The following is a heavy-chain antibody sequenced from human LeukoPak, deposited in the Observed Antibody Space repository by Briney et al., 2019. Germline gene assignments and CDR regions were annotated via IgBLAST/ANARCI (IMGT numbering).Heavy chain of an antibody. CDR2: IYYSGST. CDR3: ARVGQLAHYFDY. J-gene: IGHJ4*02. D-gene: IGHD6-13*01. V-gene: IGHV4-61*10. CDR1: GGSISSGSYY. Sequence: SQTLSLTCTVSGGSISSGSYYWSWIRQPAGKGLEWIGYIYYSGSTNYNPSLKSRVTISVDTSKNQFSLKLSSVTAADTAVYYCARVGQLAHYFDYWGQGTLVTVSS.